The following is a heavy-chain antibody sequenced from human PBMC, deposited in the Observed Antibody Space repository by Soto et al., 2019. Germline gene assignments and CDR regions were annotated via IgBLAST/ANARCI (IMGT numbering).Heavy chain of an antibody. Sequence: ASVKVSCKTSGYTFTSLAINWVRQATGQGLEWLGWMSPNSGNTAYAQKFQGRVTMTRDTSMGTVYMELSSLTSEDTAVYYCARGIEAGFDYWGQGTRVTVSS. CDR1: GYTFTSLA. J-gene: IGHJ4*02. CDR2: MSPNSGNT. V-gene: IGHV1-8*01. D-gene: IGHD6-13*01. CDR3: ARGIEAGFDY.